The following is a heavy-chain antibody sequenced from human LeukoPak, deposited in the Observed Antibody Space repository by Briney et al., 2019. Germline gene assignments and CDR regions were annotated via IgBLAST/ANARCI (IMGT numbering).Heavy chain of an antibody. CDR3: ARSASNWNHFDP. Sequence: SETLSLTCAVYGGSFSGYYWSWIRQPPGKGLEWIGEINHSGSTNYNPSLKSRVTISVDTSKNQFSLKLSSVTAADTAVYYCARSASNWNHFDPWGQGTLVTVSS. V-gene: IGHV4-34*01. D-gene: IGHD1-1*01. J-gene: IGHJ5*02. CDR2: INHSGST. CDR1: GGSFSGYY.